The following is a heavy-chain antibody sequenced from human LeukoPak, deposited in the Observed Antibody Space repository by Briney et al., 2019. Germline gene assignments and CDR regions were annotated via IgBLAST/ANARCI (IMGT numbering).Heavy chain of an antibody. D-gene: IGHD1-26*01. CDR3: AKEVGATGAIYYGMDV. J-gene: IGHJ6*02. V-gene: IGHV3-23*01. CDR1: GFTFSRYA. Sequence: GGSLRLSCAASGFTFSRYAMSWVRQAPGKGLEWVSGISGSGGSTYYADSVKGRFTISRDNSKNTLYLQMNTLRAEDTALYYCAKEVGATGAIYYGMDVWGQGTTVTVSS. CDR2: ISGSGGST.